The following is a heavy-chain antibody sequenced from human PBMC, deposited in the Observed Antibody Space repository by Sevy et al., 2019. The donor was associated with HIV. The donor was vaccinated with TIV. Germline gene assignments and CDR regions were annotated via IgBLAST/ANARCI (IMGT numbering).Heavy chain of an antibody. V-gene: IGHV3-21*01. CDR2: ISSSSSYI. CDR1: GFTFSSYS. Sequence: GGSLRLSCAASGFTFSSYSMNWVRQAPGKGLEWVSSISSSSSYIYYADSVKGRFTISRDNAKNSLYLQMNSLRAEDTAVYYCARGGYSGSPVDAFDIWGQGTMVTVSS. D-gene: IGHD1-26*01. CDR3: ARGGYSGSPVDAFDI. J-gene: IGHJ3*02.